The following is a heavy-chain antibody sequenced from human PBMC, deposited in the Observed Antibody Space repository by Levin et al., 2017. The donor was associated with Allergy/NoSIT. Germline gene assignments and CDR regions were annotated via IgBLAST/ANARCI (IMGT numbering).Heavy chain of an antibody. Sequence: PSQTLSLTCAVYGGSFSGSYWSWIRQPPGKGLEWIGEINHSGSTNYNPSLKSRLTISVDTSKNQFSLKLSSVTAADTAVYYCARGTVTALRKKRDLYFDYWGQGTLVTVSS. D-gene: IGHD4-17*01. CDR2: INHSGST. CDR3: ARGTVTALRKKRDLYFDY. V-gene: IGHV4-34*01. CDR1: GGSFSGSY. J-gene: IGHJ4*02.